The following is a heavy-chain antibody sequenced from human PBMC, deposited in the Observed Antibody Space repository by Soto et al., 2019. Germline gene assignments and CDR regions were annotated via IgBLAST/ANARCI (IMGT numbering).Heavy chain of an antibody. J-gene: IGHJ3*02. CDR3: AQGYYDILTDYYVDAFDI. D-gene: IGHD3-9*01. V-gene: IGHV3-23*01. CDR2: ISAGGSST. Sequence: EVQLLESGGGLVQPWWSLSLSCAAYGFTFSTYAMSWVRRAPGKGLEWVSGISAGGSSTYYADSVKGRFTISRDSSKNKLYRQMSRLRAEDTAVYYCAQGYYDILTDYYVDAFDIWGQGTVVTVSS. CDR1: GFTFSTYA.